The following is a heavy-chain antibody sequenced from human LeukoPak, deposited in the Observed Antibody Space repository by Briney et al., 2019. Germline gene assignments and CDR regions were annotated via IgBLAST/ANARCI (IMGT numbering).Heavy chain of an antibody. CDR1: GGSISSYY. Sequence: SETLSLTCTVSGGSISSYYWSWIRQPPGKGLEWIGYIYYSGSTNYNPSLKSRVTISVDTSKNQFSLKLSSVTAADTAVYYCARIYCSSTSCYDSRGAFDIWGQGTMVTVSS. CDR2: IYYSGST. D-gene: IGHD2-2*01. V-gene: IGHV4-59*08. CDR3: ARIYCSSTSCYDSRGAFDI. J-gene: IGHJ3*02.